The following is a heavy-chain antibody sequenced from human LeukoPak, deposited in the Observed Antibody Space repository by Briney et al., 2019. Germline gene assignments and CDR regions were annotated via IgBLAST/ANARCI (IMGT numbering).Heavy chain of an antibody. D-gene: IGHD3-10*01. V-gene: IGHV4-34*01. CDR3: ARGNYYGSGSYYTPTYYYYGMDV. CDR2: IYHSGST. Sequence: SETLSLTCAVYGGSFSGYYWSWIRQPPGKGLEWIGEIYHSGSTNYNPSLKSRVTISVDKSKNQFSLKLSSVTAADTAVYYCARGNYYGSGSYYTPTYYYYGMDVWGKGTTVTVSS. J-gene: IGHJ6*04. CDR1: GGSFSGYY.